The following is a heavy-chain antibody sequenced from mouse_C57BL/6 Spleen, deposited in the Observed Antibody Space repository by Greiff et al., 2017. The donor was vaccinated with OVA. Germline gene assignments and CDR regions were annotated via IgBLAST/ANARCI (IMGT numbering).Heavy chain of an antibody. V-gene: IGHV5-16*01. D-gene: IGHD1-1*01. Sequence: EVKVVESEGGLVQPGSSMKLSCTASGFTFSDYYMAWVRQVPEKGLEWVANINYDGSSTYYLDSLKSRFIISRDNAKNILYLQMSSLKSEDTATYYCARDDYGSSWFAYWGQGTLVTVSA. CDR3: ARDDYGSSWFAY. CDR2: INYDGSST. CDR1: GFTFSDYY. J-gene: IGHJ3*01.